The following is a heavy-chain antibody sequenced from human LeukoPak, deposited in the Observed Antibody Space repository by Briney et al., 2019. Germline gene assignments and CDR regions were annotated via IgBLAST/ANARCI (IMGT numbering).Heavy chain of an antibody. Sequence: AGGSLRLSCAASGFTFSSYAMSWVRQAPGKGLEWVSAISGSGGSTYYADSVKGRFTISRDNSKNTLYLQMNSLRAEDMAVYYCARDRTRDGYNFNYYYYMDVWGKGTTVTVSS. CDR2: ISGSGGST. J-gene: IGHJ6*03. D-gene: IGHD5-24*01. CDR3: ARDRTRDGYNFNYYYYMDV. V-gene: IGHV3-23*01. CDR1: GFTFSSYA.